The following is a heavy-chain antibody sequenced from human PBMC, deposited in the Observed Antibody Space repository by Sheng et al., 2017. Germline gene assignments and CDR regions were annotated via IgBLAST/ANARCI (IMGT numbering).Heavy chain of an antibody. CDR2: IYYSGST. CDR3: ATFRGSVRGVIDY. J-gene: IGHJ4*02. V-gene: IGHV4-39*07. Sequence: QLQLQESGPGLVKSSETLSLTCTVSGGSITIGSYYWGWIRQPPGKGLEWIASIYYSGSTSYNPSLKSRVTISVDTSKNQFSLRLTSVTAADTAVYYCATFRGSVRGVIDYWGQGTLITVSS. D-gene: IGHD3-10*01. CDR1: GGSITIGSYY.